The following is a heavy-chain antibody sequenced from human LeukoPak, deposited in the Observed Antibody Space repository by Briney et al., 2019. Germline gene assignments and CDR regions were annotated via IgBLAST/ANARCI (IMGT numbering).Heavy chain of an antibody. V-gene: IGHV4-38-2*01. J-gene: IGHJ6*03. CDR1: GYSISSGYY. CDR3: ASGSSGFDYGRYFFYYMDV. CDR2: IYHSGST. D-gene: IGHD5-12*01. Sequence: SETLSLTCAVSGYSISSGYYWGWIRQPPGKGLAWIGSIYHSGSTYYNPSLKSRVTMSVDTSKNQFSLKLSSVTAADTAIYYCASGSSGFDYGRYFFYYMDVWGKGTTVTVFS.